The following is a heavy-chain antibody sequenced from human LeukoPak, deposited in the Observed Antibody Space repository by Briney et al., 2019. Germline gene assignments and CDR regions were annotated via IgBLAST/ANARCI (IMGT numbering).Heavy chain of an antibody. V-gene: IGHV4-34*01. J-gene: IGHJ3*02. Sequence: SETLSLTCAVYGGSFSGYYWSWIRQPPGKGLEWIGEINHSGSTNYNPSLKSRVTISVDTSKNQFSLKLSSVTAADTAVYYCAREKRIVVVPAAISSGEYAFDIWGQGTMVTVSS. D-gene: IGHD2-2*01. CDR1: GGSFSGYY. CDR3: AREKRIVVVPAAISSGEYAFDI. CDR2: INHSGST.